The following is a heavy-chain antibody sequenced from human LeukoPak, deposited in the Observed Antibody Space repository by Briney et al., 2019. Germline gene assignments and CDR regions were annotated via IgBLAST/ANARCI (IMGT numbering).Heavy chain of an antibody. CDR1: GYTFTAYY. D-gene: IGHD5-12*01. Sequence: ASVKVSCKASGYTFTAYYIHWVRQAPGQGLEWMGWINPNSGVADYAQKFQGRVTMTRDTSIRTAYMEVSRLRSDDTAVYYCATDPGYNADDVSGWFDPWGQGTLVTVSS. CDR2: INPNSGVA. CDR3: ATDPGYNADDVSGWFDP. J-gene: IGHJ5*02. V-gene: IGHV1-2*02.